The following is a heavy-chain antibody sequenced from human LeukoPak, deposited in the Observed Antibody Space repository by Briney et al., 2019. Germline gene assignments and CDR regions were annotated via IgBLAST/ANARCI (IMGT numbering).Heavy chain of an antibody. D-gene: IGHD6-13*01. CDR3: ARDFQGYSSSWYDYYYYYGMDV. CDR2: INPSGGST. CDR1: GYTFTSYY. Sequence: ASVKVSYKASGYTFTSYYMHWVRQAPGQGLEWMGIINPSGGSTSYAQKFQGRVTMTRDTSTSTVYMELSSLRSEDTAVYYCARDFQGYSSSWYDYYYYYGMDVWGQGTTVTVSS. V-gene: IGHV1-46*01. J-gene: IGHJ6*02.